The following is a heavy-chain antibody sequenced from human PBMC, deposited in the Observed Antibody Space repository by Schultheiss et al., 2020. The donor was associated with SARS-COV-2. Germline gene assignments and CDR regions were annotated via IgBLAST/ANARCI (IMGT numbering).Heavy chain of an antibody. D-gene: IGHD3-3*01. Sequence: ASVKVSCKASGYTFTGYYMHWVRQAPGQGLEWMGWINPNSGGTNYAQKLQGRVTMTTDTSTSTAYMELSRLRSEDTAIFYCARGLTSWGYDFWTYYYGLDVWGQGTPVTVSS. J-gene: IGHJ6*02. CDR3: ARGLTSWGYDFWTYYYGLDV. CDR2: INPNSGGT. CDR1: GYTFTGYY. V-gene: IGHV1-2*02.